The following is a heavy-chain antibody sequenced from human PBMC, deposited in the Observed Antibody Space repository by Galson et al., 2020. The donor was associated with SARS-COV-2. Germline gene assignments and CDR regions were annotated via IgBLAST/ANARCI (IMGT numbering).Heavy chain of an antibody. Sequence: GESLKISCAASGFTFSSYWMHWVRQAPGKGLVWVSRINSDGRSRSYADSVKGRFTISRDNAKNTLTLQMNSLRAEDTAMYYCAKEYYYDSSVPLDAFDIWGQGTMVTVSS. CDR2: INSDGRSR. D-gene: IGHD3-22*01. J-gene: IGHJ3*02. CDR3: AKEYYYDSSVPLDAFDI. CDR1: GFTFSSYW. V-gene: IGHV3-74*01.